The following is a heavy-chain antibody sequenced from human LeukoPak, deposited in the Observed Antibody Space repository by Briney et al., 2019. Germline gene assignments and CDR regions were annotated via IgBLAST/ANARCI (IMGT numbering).Heavy chain of an antibody. J-gene: IGHJ4*02. CDR1: GYSFTSYW. Sequence: GESLKISCKGSGYSFTSYWIGWVRQMPGKGLEWMGIICPGDSDTRYSPSFQGQVTISADKSISTAYLQWSSLKASDTAMYYCARILRYYDSSGYQQLFDYWGQGTLVTVSS. D-gene: IGHD3-22*01. CDR2: ICPGDSDT. V-gene: IGHV5-51*01. CDR3: ARILRYYDSSGYQQLFDY.